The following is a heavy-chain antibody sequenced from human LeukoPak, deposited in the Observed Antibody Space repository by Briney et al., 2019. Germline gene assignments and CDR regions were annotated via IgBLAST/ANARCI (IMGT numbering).Heavy chain of an antibody. CDR1: GFTFSSYG. J-gene: IGHJ6*02. D-gene: IGHD6-19*01. V-gene: IGHV3-30*18. CDR3: AQAGGYSSGWYWYYYGMDV. CDR2: ISYDGSNK. Sequence: PGGSLRLSCAASGFTFSSYGMHWVRQAPGKGLEWEAVISYDGSNKYYADSVKGRFTSSRDNSKNTLYLQMNSLRAEDTAVYYCAQAGGYSSGWYWYYYGMDVWGQGTTVTVSS.